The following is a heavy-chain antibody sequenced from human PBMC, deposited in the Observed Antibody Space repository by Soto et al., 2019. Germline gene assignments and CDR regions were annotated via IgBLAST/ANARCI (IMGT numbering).Heavy chain of an antibody. J-gene: IGHJ5*02. V-gene: IGHV1-69*13. CDR3: AKGVLPAPPLDP. CDR1: GGTFSSYA. D-gene: IGHD2-2*01. Sequence: SVKVSCKASGGTFSSYAISWVRQAPGQGLEWMGGIIPIFGTANYAQKFQGRVTITADESTSTAYMELSSLRSEDTAVYYCAKGVLPAPPLDPWGQGTLVTVSS. CDR2: IIPIFGTA.